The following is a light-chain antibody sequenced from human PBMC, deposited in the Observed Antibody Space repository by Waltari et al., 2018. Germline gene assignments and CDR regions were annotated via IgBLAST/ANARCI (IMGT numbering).Light chain of an antibody. CDR2: DVT. Sequence: SALTQPRSVSGSPGQSVTIPCPGTTTDLGSYNYVPWYQQHPGKAPKLIILDVTKRPAGVPDRLSGSKSGNTASLTISGLRAEDEAEYYCCSYAGSYTWVFGGGTKLTVV. V-gene: IGLV2-11*01. CDR1: TTDLGSYNY. CDR3: CSYAGSYTWV. J-gene: IGLJ3*02.